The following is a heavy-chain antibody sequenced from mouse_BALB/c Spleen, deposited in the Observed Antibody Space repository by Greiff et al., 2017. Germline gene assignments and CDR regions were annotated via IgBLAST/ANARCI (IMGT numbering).Heavy chain of an antibody. D-gene: IGHD1-1*01. CDR3: ARDGDYYGSSYGYFDY. J-gene: IGHJ2*01. CDR2: IWAGGST. V-gene: IGHV2-9*02. Sequence: VKLMESGPGLVAPSQSLSITCTVSGFSLTSYGVHWVRQPPGKGLEWLGVIWAGGSTNYNSALMSRLSISKDNSKSQVFLKMNSLQTDDTAMYYCARDGDYYGSSYGYFDYWGQGTTLTVSS. CDR1: GFSLTSYG.